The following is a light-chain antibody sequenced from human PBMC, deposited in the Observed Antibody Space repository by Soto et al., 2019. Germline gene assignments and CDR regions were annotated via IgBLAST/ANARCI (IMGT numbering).Light chain of an antibody. CDR1: SSNIGAGYD. CDR2: GNS. CDR3: QSYDSSLSGYV. V-gene: IGLV1-40*01. J-gene: IGLJ1*01. Sequence: QSVLTQPPSVSGAPGQRVTISCTGSSSNIGAGYDVHWYQQLPGTAPKLLIYGNSNRPSGVPDRFSGSKSGNSASLAITGLQAEYEADYYCQSYDSSLSGYVFGTGTKVTVL.